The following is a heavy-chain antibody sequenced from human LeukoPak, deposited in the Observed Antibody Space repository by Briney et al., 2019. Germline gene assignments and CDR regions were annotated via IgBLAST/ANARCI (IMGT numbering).Heavy chain of an antibody. V-gene: IGHV3-30-3*01. CDR1: GFTFSGSA. J-gene: IGHJ4*02. CDR3: ARDPNPGYTSSWTGFDF. Sequence: PGGSPRLSCTASGFTFSGSAMHWVRQAPGKGLEWVVVTAFDGTNKYYADSVKGRFTISRNNSKNTLYLQMNSLRVEDTSVYFCARDPNPGYTSSWTGFDFWGQGTLVTVSS. D-gene: IGHD6-13*01. CDR2: TAFDGTNK.